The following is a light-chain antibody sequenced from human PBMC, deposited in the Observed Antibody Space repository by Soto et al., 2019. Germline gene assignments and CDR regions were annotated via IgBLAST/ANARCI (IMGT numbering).Light chain of an antibody. J-gene: IGKJ1*01. V-gene: IGKV3-15*01. CDR2: DAS. Sequence: IVMTHSPVTLSVSPGEMTTLSFRAIHSVSSNLAWYQQRPGQAPRLLIYDASTRATGIPSRFSGSGSGTEFTLTISSLQPEDFAVYYCQQYNHWPRTFGRGTKVDIK. CDR1: HSVSSN. CDR3: QQYNHWPRT.